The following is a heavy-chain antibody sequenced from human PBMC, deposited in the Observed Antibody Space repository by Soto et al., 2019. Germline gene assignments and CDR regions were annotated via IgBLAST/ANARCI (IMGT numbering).Heavy chain of an antibody. Sequence: QVRLVQSGAEVKEPGDSVRVSCEASGYTFTAYHIHWVRQAPGQGLEWMGWINPKLGDTGYARDFQGRVSMTSDMSISTVYMELSRLTSDDTAIYYCARNMDYYYGRGSGNGHGVWGQGTTVTVFS. V-gene: IGHV1-2*02. D-gene: IGHD3-10*02. CDR1: GYTFTAYH. CDR2: INPKLGDT. J-gene: IGHJ6*02. CDR3: ARNMDYYYGRGSGNGHGV.